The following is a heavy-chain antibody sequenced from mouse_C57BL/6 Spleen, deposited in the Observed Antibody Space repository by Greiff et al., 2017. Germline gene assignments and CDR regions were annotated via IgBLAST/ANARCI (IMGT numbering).Heavy chain of an antibody. CDR1: GYTFTNYW. CDR2: IYPGGGYT. J-gene: IGHJ4*01. D-gene: IGHD2-1*01. Sequence: VQLQESGAELVRPGTSVKMSCKASGYTFTNYWIGWAKQRPGHGLEWIGDIYPGGGYTNYNEKFKGKATLTADKSSSTAYMQFSSLTSEDSAIYYCARGRGYGNYEAMDYWGQGTSVTVSS. V-gene: IGHV1-63*01. CDR3: ARGRGYGNYEAMDY.